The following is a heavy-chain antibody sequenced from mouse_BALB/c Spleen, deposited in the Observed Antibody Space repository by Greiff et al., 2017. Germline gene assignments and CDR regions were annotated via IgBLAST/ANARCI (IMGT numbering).Heavy chain of an antibody. CDR1: GFTFSSYG. CDR2: ISSGGSYT. V-gene: IGHV5-6*01. CDR3: ARRPDGGFDY. J-gene: IGHJ2*01. Sequence: VQLKQSGGDLVKPGGSLKLSCAASGFTFSSYGMSWVRQTPDKRLEWVATISSGGSYTYYPDSVKGRFTISRDNAKNTLYLQMSSLKSEDTAMYYCARRPDGGFDYWGQGTTLTVSS.